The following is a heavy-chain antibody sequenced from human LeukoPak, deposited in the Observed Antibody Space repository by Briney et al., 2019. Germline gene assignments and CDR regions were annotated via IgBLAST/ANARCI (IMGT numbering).Heavy chain of an antibody. Sequence: GSLRLSCAASGFTFNSYWMSWIRQPAGKGLEWIGRIYTSGSTNYNPSLKSRVTISVDTSKNQFTLKLSSVTAADTAVYYCASSAFWSGYYPDVWGKGTTVTVSS. CDR3: ASSAFWSGYYPDV. V-gene: IGHV4-4*07. CDR1: GFTFNSYW. J-gene: IGHJ6*04. D-gene: IGHD3-3*01. CDR2: IYTSGST.